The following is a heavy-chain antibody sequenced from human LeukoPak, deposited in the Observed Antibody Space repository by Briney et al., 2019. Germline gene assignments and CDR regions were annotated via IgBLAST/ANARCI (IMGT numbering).Heavy chain of an antibody. CDR2: IYTSGNT. V-gene: IGHV4-4*07. CDR1: GGSISSYY. Sequence: LETLSLTCTVSGGSISSYYWSWIRQPAGKGLEWIGRIYTSGNTNYNPSLKSRVTMSLDTSKSQFSLKLSSVTAADTAVYDCARWVGTGYCSGGTYYNWFDPWGQGTLVTVSS. J-gene: IGHJ5*02. D-gene: IGHD2-15*01. CDR3: ARWVGTGYCSGGTYYNWFDP.